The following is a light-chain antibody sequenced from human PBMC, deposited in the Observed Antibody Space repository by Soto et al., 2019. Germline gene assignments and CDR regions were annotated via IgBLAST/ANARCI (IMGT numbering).Light chain of an antibody. Sequence: EIVLTQSPGTLSLSPGERATLSCRASQTISSSYLAWYQQKPGQAPRLLIYAASTRATAIHDRFSGSGSGTDFTLTINRLEPEDFAVYFCQQFGGSPLFTFGPGTKVDIK. J-gene: IGKJ3*01. V-gene: IGKV3-20*01. CDR2: AAS. CDR3: QQFGGSPLFT. CDR1: QTISSSY.